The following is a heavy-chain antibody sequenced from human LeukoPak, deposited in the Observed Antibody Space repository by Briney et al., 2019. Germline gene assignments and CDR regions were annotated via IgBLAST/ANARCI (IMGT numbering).Heavy chain of an antibody. D-gene: IGHD2-15*01. V-gene: IGHV3-53*01. CDR3: ARDIAYYYYMDV. J-gene: IGHJ6*03. CDR2: IYSGGSI. Sequence: GGSLRFSCGASGFTVSSNSLTWVRQAPGKGLEWVSVIYSGGSIYYADSVKGRFTISRDNSKNTLYLQMNSLRAEDTAVYYCARDIAYYYYMDVWGKGTTVTVSS. CDR1: GFTVSSNS.